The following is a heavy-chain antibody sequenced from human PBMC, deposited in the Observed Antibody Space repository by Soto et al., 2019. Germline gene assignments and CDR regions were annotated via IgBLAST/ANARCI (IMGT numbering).Heavy chain of an antibody. Sequence: GASVKVSCKASGYTFTSYAMHWVRQAPGQRLEWMGWINAGNGNTKYSQKFQGRVTITRDTSASTAYMELSSLRSEDTAVYYCARVMGPLGRIDYWGQGTLVTVSS. D-gene: IGHD6-13*01. V-gene: IGHV1-3*01. CDR1: GYTFTSYA. J-gene: IGHJ4*02. CDR3: ARVMGPLGRIDY. CDR2: INAGNGNT.